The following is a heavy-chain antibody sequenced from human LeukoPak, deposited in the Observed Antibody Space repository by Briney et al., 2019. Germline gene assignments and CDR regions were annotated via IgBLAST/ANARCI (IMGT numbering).Heavy chain of an antibody. D-gene: IGHD6-19*01. Sequence: SETLSLTCTVSGGSISSSSYYWGWIRQPPGKGLEWIGSIYYSGSTYYNPSLKSRVTISVDTSKNQFSLKLSSVTAADTAVYYCARPYSSDWYSPFDYWGQGILVTVSS. CDR3: ARPYSSDWYSPFDY. CDR2: IYYSGST. J-gene: IGHJ4*02. CDR1: GGSISSSSYY. V-gene: IGHV4-39*07.